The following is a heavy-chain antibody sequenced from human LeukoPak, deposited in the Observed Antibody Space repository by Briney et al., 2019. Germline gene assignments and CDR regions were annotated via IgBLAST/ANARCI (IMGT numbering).Heavy chain of an antibody. V-gene: IGHV3-64D*06. CDR2: ISSNGGST. D-gene: IGHD3-10*01. CDR3: VKDSSSGSYFDY. J-gene: IGHJ4*02. Sequence: GGSLRLSCASSGFTFSNYDMHWVRQAPGKGLEYVSAISSNGGSTYYADSVKGRFTISRDNSRNTLHLQMSSLRVEDTAVYYCVKDSSSGSYFDYWGQGTLVTVSS. CDR1: GFTFSNYD.